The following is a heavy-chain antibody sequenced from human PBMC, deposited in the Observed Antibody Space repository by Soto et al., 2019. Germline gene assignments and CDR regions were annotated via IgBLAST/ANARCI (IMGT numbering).Heavy chain of an antibody. Sequence: SVKVSCKASGGTFSSYAISWVRQAPGQGLEWMGGIIPIFGTANYAQKFQGRVTITADESTSTAYMELSSLRSEDTAVYYCARDRGEREDGRYFDWLLLFDYWGQGTLVTVSS. CDR2: IIPIFGTA. J-gene: IGHJ4*02. D-gene: IGHD3-9*01. CDR1: GGTFSSYA. CDR3: ARDRGEREDGRYFDWLLLFDY. V-gene: IGHV1-69*13.